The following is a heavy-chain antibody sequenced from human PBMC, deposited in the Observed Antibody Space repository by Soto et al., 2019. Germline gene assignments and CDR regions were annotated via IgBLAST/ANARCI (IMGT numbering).Heavy chain of an antibody. CDR3: ASAGTTPKSDYYGMDV. V-gene: IGHV5-51*01. J-gene: IGHJ6*02. D-gene: IGHD1-7*01. Sequence: PGESLKISCKGSGYSFTSYWIGWVRQMPGKGLEWMGIIYPGDSDTRYSPSFQGQVTISADKSISTAYLQWSSLKASDTAMYYCASAGTTPKSDYYGMDVWGQGTTVTVSS. CDR1: GYSFTSYW. CDR2: IYPGDSDT.